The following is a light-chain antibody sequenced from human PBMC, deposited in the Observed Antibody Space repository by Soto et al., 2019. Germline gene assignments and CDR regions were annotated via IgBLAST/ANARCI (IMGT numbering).Light chain of an antibody. CDR3: QQNGRSAGT. V-gene: IGKV3-20*01. J-gene: IGKJ1*01. CDR2: SAS. Sequence: EIVLTQSPATLSLSPGERATLSCRASQTFSNSFLSWFQQIPGQAPLLLIYSASSRATGIPGMCSGSWSGTVFTLTISILEPDYVAVYCWQQNGRSAGTFGQGTKVDIK. CDR1: QTFSNSF.